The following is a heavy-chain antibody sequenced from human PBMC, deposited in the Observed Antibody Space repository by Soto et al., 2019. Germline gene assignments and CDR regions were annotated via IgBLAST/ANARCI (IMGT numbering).Heavy chain of an antibody. D-gene: IGHD2-2*01. J-gene: IGHJ4*02. CDR3: ARDYLVVPRRVNAY. V-gene: IGHV3-30-3*01. CDR1: GFTFSSYA. CDR2: ISYDGSNK. Sequence: GGSLRLSCAASGFTFSSYAMHWVRQAPGKGLEWVAVISYDGSNKYYADSVKGRFTISRDNSKNTLHLQMNSLRAEDTAVYYCARDYLVVPRRVNAYWGQGTLVTVSS.